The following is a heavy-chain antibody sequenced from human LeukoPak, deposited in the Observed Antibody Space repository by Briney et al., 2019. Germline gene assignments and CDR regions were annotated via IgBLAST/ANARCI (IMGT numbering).Heavy chain of an antibody. D-gene: IGHD2-8*01. CDR2: VSAYNGNT. CDR3: AKDPDCTSGMCYTFFDY. Sequence: GASVKVSCKASGYTFTSYGISWVRQAPGQGLEWMGWVSAYNGNTNYAQKLQGGVTMTTDTSTSTAYMELRSLRSDDTAVYYCAKDPDCTSGMCYTFFDYWGQGTLVTVSS. J-gene: IGHJ4*02. V-gene: IGHV1-18*01. CDR1: GYTFTSYG.